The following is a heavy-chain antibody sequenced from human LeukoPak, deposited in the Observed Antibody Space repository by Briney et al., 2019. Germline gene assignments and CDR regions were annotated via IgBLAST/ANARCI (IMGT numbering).Heavy chain of an antibody. CDR1: GGSISSSSYY. V-gene: IGHV4-39*01. Sequence: PSETLSLTCTVSGGSISSSSYYWGWIRQPPGKGLEWIGSIYYSGSTYYNPSLKSRVTISIDTSKNQFYLKLSSLTAADTAVYYCARRDDSSGYHKIFDYWGPGTLVTVSS. CDR2: IYYSGST. D-gene: IGHD3-22*01. CDR3: ARRDDSSGYHKIFDY. J-gene: IGHJ4*02.